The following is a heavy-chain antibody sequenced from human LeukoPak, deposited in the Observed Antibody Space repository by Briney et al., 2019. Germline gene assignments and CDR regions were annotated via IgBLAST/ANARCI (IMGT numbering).Heavy chain of an antibody. CDR2: ISSSGSTI. Sequence: PGGSLRLSCAASGFTFSSYEMNWVRQAPRKWLEWVSYISSSGSTIYYADSVKGRFTISRDNAKNSLYLQMNSLRAEDTAVYYCARGPGQLHYWGQGTLVTVSS. J-gene: IGHJ4*02. CDR1: GFTFSSYE. CDR3: ARGPGQLHY. V-gene: IGHV3-48*03. D-gene: IGHD3-10*01.